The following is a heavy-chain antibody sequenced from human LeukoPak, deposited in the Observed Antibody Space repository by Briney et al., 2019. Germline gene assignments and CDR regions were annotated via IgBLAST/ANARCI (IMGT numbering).Heavy chain of an antibody. D-gene: IGHD3-9*01. Sequence: GESLKISCKGSGYSVTNYWIGWVRQMPGKGLEWMGVIYPGDSHTRYSPSFQGQGTISADKSISTAYLQWNSLKASDTAIYYCTRSPDIDILTGYSRYYFDYWGQGTLVTVSS. CDR1: GYSVTNYW. V-gene: IGHV5-51*01. CDR3: TRSPDIDILTGYSRYYFDY. J-gene: IGHJ4*02. CDR2: IYPGDSHT.